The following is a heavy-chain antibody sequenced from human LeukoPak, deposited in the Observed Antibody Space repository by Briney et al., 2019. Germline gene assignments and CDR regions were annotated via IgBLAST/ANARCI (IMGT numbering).Heavy chain of an antibody. D-gene: IGHD6-13*01. CDR1: GGSISSSSYY. CDR2: IYYSGNT. Sequence: PSETLPLTCTVSGGSISSSSYYWGWIRQPPGKGLEWIGNIYYSGNTNYNPSLKSRVTISVDTSKNQFSLKLSSVTAADTAVYYCSRRRYTSSWRDYWGQGTLVTVSS. V-gene: IGHV4-39*01. CDR3: SRRRYTSSWRDY. J-gene: IGHJ4*02.